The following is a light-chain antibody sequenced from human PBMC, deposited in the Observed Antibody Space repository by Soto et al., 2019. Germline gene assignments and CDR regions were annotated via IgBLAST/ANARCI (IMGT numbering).Light chain of an antibody. CDR1: QSVSNNY. CDR2: GAS. V-gene: IGKV3-20*01. Sequence: ESVLTQSPGTLSLSPVERATLSFRASQSVSNNYLAWYQQKPGQAPRLLIYGASNRATGIPDRFSGSGSGTDFTLTISRLEPEDFAVYYCQQYNNWLGTFGQGTKVDIK. J-gene: IGKJ1*01. CDR3: QQYNNWLGT.